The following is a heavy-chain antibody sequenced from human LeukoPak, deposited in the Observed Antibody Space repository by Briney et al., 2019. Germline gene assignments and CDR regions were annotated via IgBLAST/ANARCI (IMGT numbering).Heavy chain of an antibody. CDR2: IYYSGST. J-gene: IGHJ4*02. CDR3: ARDTYYDFWSGYFGSGSIDY. V-gene: IGHV4-39*07. CDR1: GGSISSSSYY. D-gene: IGHD3-3*01. Sequence: SETLSLTCTVSGGSISSSSYYWGWIRQPPGKGLEWIGSIYYSGSTYYNPSLKSRVTISVDTSKNQFSLKLSSVTAADTAVYYCARDTYYDFWSGYFGSGSIDYWGQGTLVTVSS.